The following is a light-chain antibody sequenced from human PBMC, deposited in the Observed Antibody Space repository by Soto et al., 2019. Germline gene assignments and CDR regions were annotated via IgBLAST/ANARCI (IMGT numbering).Light chain of an antibody. CDR2: DAS. CDR1: QSISSTY. CDR3: QHYNNGPR. J-gene: IGKJ1*01. Sequence: EIVLTQSPGTLSLSPGERATLSCRASQSISSTYLTWYHQRPGQAPRLLIYDASRRATGIPDRFSGSGSGTEFTLTISSLQSEDFAVYYCQHYNNGPRFGQGTKVDIK. V-gene: IGKV3D-20*02.